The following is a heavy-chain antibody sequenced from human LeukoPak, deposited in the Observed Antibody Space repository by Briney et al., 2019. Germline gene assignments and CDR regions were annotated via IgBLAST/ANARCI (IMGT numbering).Heavy chain of an antibody. Sequence: PGGSLRLSCAASGFIFNTNAMTWVRQAPGKGLEWASTVTGSDGSTFYANSVKGRFTISRDNSKNTVFLHMTSLRAEDTAVYYCTKFDYWGQGVLVTVSS. CDR3: TKFDY. CDR1: GFIFNTNA. J-gene: IGHJ4*02. CDR2: VTGSDGST. V-gene: IGHV3-23*01.